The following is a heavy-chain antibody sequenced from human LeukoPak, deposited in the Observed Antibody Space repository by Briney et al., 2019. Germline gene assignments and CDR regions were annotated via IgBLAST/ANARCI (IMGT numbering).Heavy chain of an antibody. J-gene: IGHJ4*02. V-gene: IGHV3-53*01. CDR1: GFTVSSNY. CDR3: ARGSKPPSYYYDSSGTHFDY. CDR2: IYSGGST. D-gene: IGHD3-22*01. Sequence: GGSLRLSCAASGFTVSSNYMSWVRQAPGKGLEWVSVIYSGGSTYYADSVKGRFTISRDNSKNTLYLQMNSLRAEDTAVYYCARGSKPPSYYYDSSGTHFDYWGQGTLVTVSS.